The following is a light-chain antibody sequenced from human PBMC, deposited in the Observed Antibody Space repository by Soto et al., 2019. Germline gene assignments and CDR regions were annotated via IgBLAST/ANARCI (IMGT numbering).Light chain of an antibody. V-gene: IGLV2-14*03. CDR1: SSDVGAYDS. CDR2: GVS. J-gene: IGLJ1*01. CDR3: SSYTGDSSYV. Sequence: QSALTQPASVSGSPGQSIAISCTGTSSDVGAYDSVCWYQQHPGKAPKLIIFGVSNRPSGVSNRFSGHKSGNTASLTISGVQAEDEADYYCSSYTGDSSYVFGTGTKVTVL.